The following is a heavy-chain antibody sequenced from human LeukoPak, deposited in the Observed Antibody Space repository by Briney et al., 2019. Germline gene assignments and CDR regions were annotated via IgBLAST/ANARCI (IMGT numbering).Heavy chain of an antibody. CDR3: AKVSSGFASSWYGDFDY. Sequence: GGSLRLSCAASGFTFSNYAMSWVRQAPGKGLEWVSTVSGSGGSTYYADSVKGRFTISRDNSKNTLYLQMNSLRVEDTAVYFCAKVSSGFASSWYGDFDYWGQGTLVTVSS. CDR1: GFTFSNYA. V-gene: IGHV3-23*01. J-gene: IGHJ4*02. CDR2: VSGSGGST. D-gene: IGHD6-13*01.